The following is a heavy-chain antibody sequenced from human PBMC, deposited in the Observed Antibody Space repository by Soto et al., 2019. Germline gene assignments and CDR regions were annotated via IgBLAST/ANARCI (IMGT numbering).Heavy chain of an antibody. J-gene: IGHJ6*02. CDR3: ARGDGYNYPYYYGMDV. Sequence: SQTLSLTCAISGDSVPSNSAAWNWIRQSPSRGLEWLGRTYYRSKWYNDYAVSVKSRITINPDTSKNQFSPQLNSVTPEDTAVYYCARGDGYNYPYYYGMDVWGQGTTVTVSS. CDR2: TYYRSKWYN. D-gene: IGHD5-12*01. V-gene: IGHV6-1*01. CDR1: GDSVPSNSAA.